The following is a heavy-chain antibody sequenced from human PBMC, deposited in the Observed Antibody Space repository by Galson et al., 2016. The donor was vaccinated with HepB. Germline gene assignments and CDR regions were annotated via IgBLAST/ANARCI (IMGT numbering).Heavy chain of an antibody. J-gene: IGHJ4*02. CDR3: ATQWAH. V-gene: IGHV3-23*01. Sequence: SLRLSCAASGFSFSDHDMAWVRQTPEKGLDLVSTVGYTDGGTDYADSVKGRFTISRDNAKNSLYLEMNSLRADDTAVYYCATQWAHWGRGTLVTVSS. CDR1: GFSFSDHD. D-gene: IGHD2-8*01. CDR2: VGYTDGGT.